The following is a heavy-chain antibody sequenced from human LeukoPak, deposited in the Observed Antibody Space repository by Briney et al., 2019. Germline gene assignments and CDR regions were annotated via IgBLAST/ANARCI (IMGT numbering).Heavy chain of an antibody. CDR2: ISWNSDSI. CDR3: AREYGRGSSCPPYGY. CDR1: GFTFDDYA. Sequence: PGRSLRLSCAASGFTFDDYAMHWVRQAPGKGLEWVSGISWNSDSIGYADSVKGRFTISRDNAKNSLYLQMNSLRAEDMALYYCAREYGRGSSCPPYGYWGQGTLVTVSS. V-gene: IGHV3-9*03. J-gene: IGHJ4*02. D-gene: IGHD6-13*01.